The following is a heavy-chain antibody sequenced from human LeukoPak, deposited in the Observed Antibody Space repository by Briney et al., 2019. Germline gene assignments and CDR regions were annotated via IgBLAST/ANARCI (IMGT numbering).Heavy chain of an antibody. CDR2: INAGNGNT. Sequence: AASVKVSCKASGYTFTSYAIHWVRQAPGQRLEWLGWINAGNGNTKHSQKFQGRVTITSDTSATTAYMELTSLRSEDTAVYFCARGYCSSTSCQYYFDYWGQGTLVTVSS. D-gene: IGHD2-2*01. V-gene: IGHV1-3*01. CDR1: GYTFTSYA. J-gene: IGHJ4*02. CDR3: ARGYCSSTSCQYYFDY.